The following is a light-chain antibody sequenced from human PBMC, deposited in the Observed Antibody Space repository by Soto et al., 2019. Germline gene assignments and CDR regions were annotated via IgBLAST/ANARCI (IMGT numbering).Light chain of an antibody. CDR1: QSILYSSNNKNH. CDR2: WAS. Sequence: DIVMTQSPDSLAVSLGERATINCKSSQSILYSSNNKNHLAWYQQKSGQPPKLLIYWASTRESGVPGRFSGSGSWTDFTLTISSLQAEDVAVYYCQQYYGTPWAFGQGTKVEVK. J-gene: IGKJ1*01. V-gene: IGKV4-1*01. CDR3: QQYYGTPWA.